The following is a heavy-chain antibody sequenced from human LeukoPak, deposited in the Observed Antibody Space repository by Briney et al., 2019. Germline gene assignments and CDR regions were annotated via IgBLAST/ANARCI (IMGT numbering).Heavy chain of an antibody. CDR1: GFTFSSYS. CDR3: ARDRSLGTVWFGPKRYYYFDY. Sequence: PGGSLRLSCGASGFTFSSYSMNWVRQAPGKGLEWVSSISSSSSYIYYADSVKGRFTISRDNAKSSLYLQMNSLRAEDTAVYYCARDRSLGTVWFGPKRYYYFDYWGQGTLVTVSS. V-gene: IGHV3-21*01. D-gene: IGHD3-10*01. CDR2: ISSSSSYI. J-gene: IGHJ4*02.